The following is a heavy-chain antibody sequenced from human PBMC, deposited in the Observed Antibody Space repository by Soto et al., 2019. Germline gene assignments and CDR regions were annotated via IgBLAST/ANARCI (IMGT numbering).Heavy chain of an antibody. D-gene: IGHD3-10*01. J-gene: IGHJ4*02. CDR1: GLSLSTSGLG. CDR3: AQSPQYQYGSGSYYLDH. V-gene: IGHV2-5*01. CDR2: IYWNDDK. Sequence: SGPTLVNPTQTLTLTCPFSGLSLSTSGLGVGWIRQPPGKALEWLALIYWNDDKRYSPSLKSRLTITKDTSKNQVVLTMTNMDPVDTATYYCAQSPQYQYGSGSYYLDHWGQGTLVTVSS.